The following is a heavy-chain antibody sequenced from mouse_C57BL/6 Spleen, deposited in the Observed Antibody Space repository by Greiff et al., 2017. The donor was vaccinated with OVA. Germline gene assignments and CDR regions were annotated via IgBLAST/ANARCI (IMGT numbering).Heavy chain of an antibody. Sequence: QVQLQQPGAELVMPGASVKLSSKASGYTFTSYWMHWVKQRPGQGLEWIGEIDPSDSYTNYNQKFKGKSTLTVEKSSSTAYMQLSSLTSEDSAVYYCARYDGYFRYWYVDVWGTGTTVTVAS. CDR3: ARYDGYFRYWYVDV. CDR2: IDPSDSYT. CDR1: GYTFTSYW. J-gene: IGHJ1*03. D-gene: IGHD2-3*01. V-gene: IGHV1-69*01.